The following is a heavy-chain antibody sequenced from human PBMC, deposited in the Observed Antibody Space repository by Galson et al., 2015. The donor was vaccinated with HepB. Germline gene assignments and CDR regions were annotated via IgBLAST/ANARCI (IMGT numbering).Heavy chain of an antibody. J-gene: IGHJ6*02. Sequence: SLRLSCAASGFTVSSNYMSWVRQAPGKGLEWVSVIYSGGSTYYADSVKGRFTISRDNSKNTLYLQMNSLRAEDTAVYYCARVAAAGTYYYYGMDVWGQGTTVTVSS. V-gene: IGHV3-53*01. CDR3: ARVAAAGTYYYYGMDV. CDR1: GFTVSSNY. D-gene: IGHD6-13*01. CDR2: IYSGGST.